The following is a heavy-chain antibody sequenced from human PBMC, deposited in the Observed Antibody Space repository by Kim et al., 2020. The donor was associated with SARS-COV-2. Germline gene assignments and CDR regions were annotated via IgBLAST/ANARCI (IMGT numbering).Heavy chain of an antibody. V-gene: IGHV1-2*06. D-gene: IGHD3-22*01. CDR1: GYTFTGYY. Sequence: ASVKVSCKASGYTFTGYYMHWVRQAPGQGLEWMGRINPNSGGTNYAQKFQGRVTMTRDTSISTAYMELSRLRSDDTAVYYCARDGGYYDSSGYYSGGWFDPWGQGTLVTVSS. CDR3: ARDGGYYDSSGYYSGGWFDP. CDR2: INPNSGGT. J-gene: IGHJ5*02.